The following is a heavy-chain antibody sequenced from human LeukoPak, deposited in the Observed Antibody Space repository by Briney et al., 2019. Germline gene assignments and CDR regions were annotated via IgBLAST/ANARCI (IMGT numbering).Heavy chain of an antibody. CDR2: INPNSGGT. D-gene: IGHD5-18*01. CDR1: GYTFTDYF. J-gene: IGHJ4*02. CDR3: ARDPGYSSPRGDY. V-gene: IGHV1-2*02. Sequence: GASVKVFCKASGYTFTDYFMHWVRQAPRQGLEWMGWINPNSGGTHYAQKFQGRVTMTRDTSISTAYMELSRLRSDGTAVYYCARDPGYSSPRGDYWGQGTLVTVSS.